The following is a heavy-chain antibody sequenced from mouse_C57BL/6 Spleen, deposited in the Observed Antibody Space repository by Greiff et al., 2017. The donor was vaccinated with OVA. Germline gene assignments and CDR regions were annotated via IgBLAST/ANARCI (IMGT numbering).Heavy chain of an antibody. D-gene: IGHD4-1*01. CDR2: IDPSDSET. CDR1: GYTFTSYW. Sequence: QVQLQQPGAELVRPGSSVKLSCKASGYTFTSYWMHWVKQRPIQGLEWIGNIDPSDSETHYNQKFKDKATLTVDKSSSTAYMQLSSLTSEDSAVYYCAAGVYYAMDYWGQGTSVTVSS. CDR3: AAGVYYAMDY. J-gene: IGHJ4*01. V-gene: IGHV1-52*01.